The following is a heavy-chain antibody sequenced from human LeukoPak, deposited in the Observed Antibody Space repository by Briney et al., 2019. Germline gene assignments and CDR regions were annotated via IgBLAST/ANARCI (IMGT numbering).Heavy chain of an antibody. D-gene: IGHD6-13*01. Sequence: ASVKVSCKASGGTFSSYAISWVRQAPGQGLEWMGGIIPIFGTANYAQKFQGRVTITADESTSTAYMELSSLRSEDTAVYYCARVGGYSSSWYNAFDIWGQGTMVTVSS. CDR2: IIPIFGTA. V-gene: IGHV1-69*13. CDR1: GGTFSSYA. J-gene: IGHJ3*02. CDR3: ARVGGYSSSWYNAFDI.